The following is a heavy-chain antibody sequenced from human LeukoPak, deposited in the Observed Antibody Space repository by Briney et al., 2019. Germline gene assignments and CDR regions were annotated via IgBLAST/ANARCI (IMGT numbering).Heavy chain of an antibody. J-gene: IGHJ4*02. CDR1: GFTFSSYS. D-gene: IGHD1-26*01. Sequence: GGSLRLSCAASGFTFSSYSMNWVRQAPGKGLEWVSSISSSSSYIYYADSVKGRFTISRDNAKNSLYLQMNSPRAEDTAVYYCAREALVGATYYFDYWGQGTLVTVSS. V-gene: IGHV3-21*01. CDR3: AREALVGATYYFDY. CDR2: ISSSSSYI.